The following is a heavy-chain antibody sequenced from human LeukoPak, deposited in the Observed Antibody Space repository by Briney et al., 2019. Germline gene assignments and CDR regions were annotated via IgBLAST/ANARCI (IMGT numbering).Heavy chain of an antibody. V-gene: IGHV3-74*01. CDR2: ISSDGSDT. D-gene: IGHD6-13*01. Sequence: PGGALRLSCAVSGITFSSYWMHWVRQAPGKGLVWVSRISSDGSDTGYADSVKGRFTISRDNAKTTLYLQMNRLRAEDTAVYYCARDGTRSSWVAYNWFDSWGQGTLVTVSS. CDR3: ARDGTRSSWVAYNWFDS. J-gene: IGHJ5*01. CDR1: GITFSSYW.